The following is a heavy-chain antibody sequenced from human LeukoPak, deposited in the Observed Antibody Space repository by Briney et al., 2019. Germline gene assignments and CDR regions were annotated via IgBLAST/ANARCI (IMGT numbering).Heavy chain of an antibody. CDR1: GFTFSSYS. CDR2: ISSSSSYI. V-gene: IGHV3-21*01. Sequence: GGSLRLSCAASGFTFSSYSMNWVRQAPGKGLEWVSSISSSSSYIYYADSVKGRFTISRDNAKNSLYLQMNSLRAEDTAVYYCACPKRTSVATKLEAPYYGMDVWGQGTTVTVSS. D-gene: IGHD4-17*01. CDR3: ACPKRTSVATKLEAPYYGMDV. J-gene: IGHJ6*02.